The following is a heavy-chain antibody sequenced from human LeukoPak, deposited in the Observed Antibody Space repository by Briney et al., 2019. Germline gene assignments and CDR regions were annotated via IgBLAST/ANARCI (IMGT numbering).Heavy chain of an antibody. J-gene: IGHJ4*02. D-gene: IGHD3-10*01. V-gene: IGHV1-24*01. Sequence: ASVKVSCKASGYTFTGYYMHWVRQAPGKGLEWMGGFDPEDGETIYAQKFQGRVTMTEDTSTDTAYMELSSLRSEDTAVYYCATSLWFGELLDQFDYWGQGTLVTVSS. CDR1: GYTFTGYY. CDR3: ATSLWFGELLDQFDY. CDR2: FDPEDGET.